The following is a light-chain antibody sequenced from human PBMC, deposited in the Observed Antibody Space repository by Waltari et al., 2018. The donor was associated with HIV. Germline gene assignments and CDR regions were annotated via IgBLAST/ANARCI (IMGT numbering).Light chain of an antibody. CDR3: QQYDNLPRYT. Sequence: DIQMTQSPSSLSASVGDRVTITCQASQDISNYLNWYQQKPGKPPKLLIYDASNLETGVPSRFSGSGSGTDFTFTISSLQPEDIATYYCQQYDNLPRYTFGQGTKLEIK. V-gene: IGKV1-33*01. CDR1: QDISNY. CDR2: DAS. J-gene: IGKJ2*01.